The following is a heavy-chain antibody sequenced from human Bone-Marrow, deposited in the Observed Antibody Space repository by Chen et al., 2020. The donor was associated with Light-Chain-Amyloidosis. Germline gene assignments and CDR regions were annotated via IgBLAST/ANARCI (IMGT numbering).Heavy chain of an antibody. CDR3: TTDGRTDY. Sequence: EVNLVESGGGLVKPGGSLRLSCAASGFTFSGAWMSWVRQAPGKGLEWLGRIKSDADGGTTDYAAPVQGRVSISRDDSKKTLYLQMSSLKIEDTAMYYCTTDGRTDYWGQGTLVTVSS. V-gene: IGHV3-15*01. CDR2: IKSDADGGTT. CDR1: GFTFSGAW. J-gene: IGHJ4*02.